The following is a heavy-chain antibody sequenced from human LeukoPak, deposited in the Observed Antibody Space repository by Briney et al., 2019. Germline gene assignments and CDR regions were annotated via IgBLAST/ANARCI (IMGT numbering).Heavy chain of an antibody. CDR2: ISSSSSYI. V-gene: IGHV3-21*01. Sequence: GGSLRLSCAASGFTFSSYSMNWVRQAPGKGLEWVSSISSSSSYIYYADSVKGRFTISRDNAKNSLYLQMNSLRAEDTAVYYCARDPNYDILTGYYPADYWGQGTLVTVSS. CDR3: ARDPNYDILTGYYPADY. CDR1: GFTFSSYS. D-gene: IGHD3-9*01. J-gene: IGHJ4*02.